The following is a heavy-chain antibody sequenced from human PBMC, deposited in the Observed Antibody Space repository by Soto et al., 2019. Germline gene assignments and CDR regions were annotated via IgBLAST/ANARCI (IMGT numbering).Heavy chain of an antibody. V-gene: IGHV1-69*12. CDR2: IIPIFGTA. Sequence: VQLVQSGAEVKKPGSSVKVSCKASGGTFSSYDISWVRPAPGQGLEWMGGIIPIFGTANYAQKFQGSVTISAEESTRPSYMELSSLTSEDTAVYYCTSSRSCISTSCHPSSFVYYYYGMDVWGQGTTGTVSS. CDR3: TSSRSCISTSCHPSSFVYYYYGMDV. D-gene: IGHD2-2*01. CDR1: GGTFSSYD. J-gene: IGHJ6*02.